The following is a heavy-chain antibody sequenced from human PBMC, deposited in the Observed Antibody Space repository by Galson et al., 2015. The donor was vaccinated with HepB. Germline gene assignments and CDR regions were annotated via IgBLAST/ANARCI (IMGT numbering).Heavy chain of an antibody. Sequence: SLRLSCAASGFTFSSYSMNWVRQAPGKGLEWVSYISSSSSTIYYADSVKGRFTISRDNAKNSLYLQMNSLRAEDTAVYYCARGVKVYYYDSRGFDSWGQGTLFTVAS. J-gene: IGHJ5*01. CDR1: GFTFSSYS. D-gene: IGHD3-22*01. CDR2: ISSSSSTI. V-gene: IGHV3-48*01. CDR3: ARGVKVYYYDSRGFDS.